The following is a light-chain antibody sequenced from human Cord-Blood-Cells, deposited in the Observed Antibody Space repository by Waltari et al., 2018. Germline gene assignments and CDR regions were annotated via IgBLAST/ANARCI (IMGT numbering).Light chain of an antibody. CDR1: QSISSW. V-gene: IGKV1-5*03. CDR3: QQYNSYSYS. J-gene: IGKJ2*03. CDR2: KAS. Sequence: DIQMTQSPSTPSASVGDRVTITCRASQSISSWLAWYQQQPGKAPKLLIYKASSLESGVPSRFSGSGSGTEFTLTISSLQPDDFATYYCQQYNSYSYSLGQGTKLEIK.